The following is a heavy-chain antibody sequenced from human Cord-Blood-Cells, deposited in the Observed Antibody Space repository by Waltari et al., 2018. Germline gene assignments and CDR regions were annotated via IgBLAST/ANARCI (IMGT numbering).Heavy chain of an antibody. D-gene: IGHD6-6*01. V-gene: IGHV1-2*02. Sequence: QVQLVQSGAEVKKPGASVKVSCTASGYTFTGYYMHWVRQAPGQGLEWMGWVSPYRGGTNYSQKCQGRVTLTRDASISTSSMELSRLRSHDTALYYCARGGIEYSSSLVNPYYFDYWGQGTLVTVSS. CDR1: GYTFTGYY. J-gene: IGHJ4*02. CDR2: VSPYRGGT. CDR3: ARGGIEYSSSLVNPYYFDY.